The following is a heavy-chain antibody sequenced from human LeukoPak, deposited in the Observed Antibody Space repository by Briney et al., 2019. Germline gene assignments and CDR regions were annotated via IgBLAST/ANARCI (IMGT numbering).Heavy chain of an antibody. CDR1: GFTFSSYS. J-gene: IGHJ4*02. D-gene: IGHD3-22*01. V-gene: IGHV3-21*01. CDR2: ISSSSSYI. Sequence: GGSLRLSCAASGFTFSSYSMNWVRQAPGKGLEWVSSISSSSSYIYYADSVKGRFTISRDNAKNSLYLQMNSLRAEDTAVYYCARDDEYYYNSSGYYRPFDYWGQGTLVTVSS. CDR3: ARDDEYYYNSSGYYRPFDY.